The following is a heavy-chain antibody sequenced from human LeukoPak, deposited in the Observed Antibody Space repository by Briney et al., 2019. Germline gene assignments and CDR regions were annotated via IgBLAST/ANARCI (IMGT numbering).Heavy chain of an antibody. CDR1: GGSISSGSYY. J-gene: IGHJ3*02. V-gene: IGHV4-61*02. Sequence: SQTLSLTCTVSGGSISSGSYYWSWIRQPAGKGLEWIGRIYTSGSTNYNPSLKSRVTISVDTSKNQFSLKLSSVTAADTAVYYCARGLYSPAARGAFDIWGQGTMVTVSS. CDR3: ARGLYSPAARGAFDI. CDR2: IYTSGST. D-gene: IGHD6-13*01.